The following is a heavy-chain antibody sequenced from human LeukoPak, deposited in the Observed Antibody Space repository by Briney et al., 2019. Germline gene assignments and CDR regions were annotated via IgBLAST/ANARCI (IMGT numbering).Heavy chain of an antibody. D-gene: IGHD4-11*01. J-gene: IGHJ4*02. CDR1: GGSLSGYY. Sequence: SETLSLTCAVYGGSLSGYYWSWIRQHPGKGLEWIGYIYYSGSTYYNPSLKSRVTISVDTSKNQFSLKLSSVTAADTAVYYCARLLQWRRGLDYWGQGTLVTVSS. CDR3: ARLLQWRRGLDY. CDR2: IYYSGST. V-gene: IGHV4-31*11.